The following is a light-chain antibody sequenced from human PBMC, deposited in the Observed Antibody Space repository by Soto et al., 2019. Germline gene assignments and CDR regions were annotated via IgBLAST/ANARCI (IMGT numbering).Light chain of an antibody. J-gene: IGKJ1*01. CDR1: RSVSSTY. CDR2: GAS. V-gene: IGKV3-20*01. Sequence: EVVLTQSPGTLSLSPGERATLSCRASRSVSSTYLAWYQQKPGQAPRLLIYGASSRATGIPDRFSGSGSGTDFTLTISRLEPEDFVVYYCQQYGSLRTFGQGTKVEVK. CDR3: QQYGSLRT.